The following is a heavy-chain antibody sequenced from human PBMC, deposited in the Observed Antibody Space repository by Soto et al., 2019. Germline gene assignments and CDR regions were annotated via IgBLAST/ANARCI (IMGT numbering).Heavy chain of an antibody. V-gene: IGHV3-30-3*01. Sequence: QVQLVESAGGVVQPGRSLRLSCAASGFIFSDYAMHWVRQAPGKGLEWVAVISYGGDNKYYADSVRGRFTISRDNLKNTLDLQMNSLNPEDTAVYHCAKARHSTSWYGLETDLWGQGTLVTVSS. CDR2: ISYGGDNK. D-gene: IGHD6-13*01. CDR1: GFIFSDYA. J-gene: IGHJ4*02. CDR3: AKARHSTSWYGLETDL.